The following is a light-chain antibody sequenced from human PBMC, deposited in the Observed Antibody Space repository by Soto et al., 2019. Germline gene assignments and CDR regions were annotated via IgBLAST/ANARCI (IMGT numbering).Light chain of an antibody. CDR1: NSDIGSHDF. J-gene: IGLJ2*01. Sequence: QSVLTQPASISGSPGQSITISCTGSNSDIGSHDFLARYQQLPGRSPRLIIYGVTNRPSGVSDRCSASNSGNTASLPISALQQDEEADYYCSSYTGRSTLEAFGGGTKLTVL. V-gene: IGLV2-14*03. CDR2: GVT. CDR3: SSYTGRSTLEA.